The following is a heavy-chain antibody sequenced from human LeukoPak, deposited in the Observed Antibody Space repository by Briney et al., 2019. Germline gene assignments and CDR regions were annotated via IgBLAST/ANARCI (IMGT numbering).Heavy chain of an antibody. J-gene: IGHJ6*03. CDR2: ISSSGSTI. V-gene: IGHV3-48*03. Sequence: GGSLRLSCAASGFTFSSYEMNWVRQAPGKGLEWVSYISSSGSTIYYADSVKGRFTISRDNAKNSLYLQMNSLRAEDTAVYYCARSSRGYSYGSAYYYYYMDVWGKGTTVTISS. CDR1: GFTFSSYE. CDR3: ARSSRGYSYGSAYYYYYMDV. D-gene: IGHD5-18*01.